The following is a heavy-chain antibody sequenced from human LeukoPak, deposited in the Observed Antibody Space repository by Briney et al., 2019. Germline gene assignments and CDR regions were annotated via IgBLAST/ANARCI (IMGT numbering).Heavy chain of an antibody. CDR2: IYSGGST. D-gene: IGHD3-9*01. CDR3: ATTTLHYDILPYYYYMDV. J-gene: IGHJ6*03. CDR1: GFTVSSNY. V-gene: IGHV3-66*02. Sequence: PGGSLRLSCAASGFTVSSNYMSWVRQAPGKGLEWVSVIYSGGSTYYADSVKGRFTISRDNSKNTLYLQMNSLRAEDTAVYYCATTTLHYDILPYYYYMDVWGKGTTVTVSS.